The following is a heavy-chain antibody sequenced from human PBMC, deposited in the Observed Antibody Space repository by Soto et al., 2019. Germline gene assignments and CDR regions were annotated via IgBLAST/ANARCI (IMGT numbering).Heavy chain of an antibody. D-gene: IGHD1-26*01. V-gene: IGHV3-23*01. Sequence: GGALRPSWAASGFTFSFYPMSWGRQAPGKGLEWVSGISSSAGTNYYADPVKGRITISRDNFKKTLYLQMDSLRAEDTSVYYWPHRGKSGSDFWGPGTLVTLS. CDR1: GFTFSFYP. CDR3: PHRGKSGSDF. CDR2: ISSSAGTN. J-gene: IGHJ4*02.